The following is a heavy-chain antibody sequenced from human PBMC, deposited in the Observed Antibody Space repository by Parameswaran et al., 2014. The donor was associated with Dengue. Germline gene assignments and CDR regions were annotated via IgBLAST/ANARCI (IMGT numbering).Heavy chain of an antibody. V-gene: IGHV4-31*02. Sequence: WIRQPPGKGLEWIGYIYYSGSTYYNPSLKSRVTISVDTSKNQFSLKLSSVTAADTAVYYCARAGDYYDSSALGYVYWGQGTLVTVSS. J-gene: IGHJ4*02. D-gene: IGHD3-22*01. CDR3: ARAGDYYDSSALGYVY. CDR2: IYYSGST.